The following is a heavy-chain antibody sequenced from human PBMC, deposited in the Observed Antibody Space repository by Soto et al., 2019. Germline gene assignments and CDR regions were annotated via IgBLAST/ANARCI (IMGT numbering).Heavy chain of an antibody. CDR2: ISTYSGNT. CDR1: GYTFTSNG. CDR3: ARTLIGGYRYGALPDY. V-gene: IGHV1-18*01. D-gene: IGHD5-18*01. Sequence: GASVNVSCKASGYTFTSNGIAWVRQAPGQGLEWMGWISTYSGNTNYAQRLQGRVTMTTDTSTTTAYMELRSLRSDDTAVYYCARTLIGGYRYGALPDYWGQGTLVTVSS. J-gene: IGHJ4*02.